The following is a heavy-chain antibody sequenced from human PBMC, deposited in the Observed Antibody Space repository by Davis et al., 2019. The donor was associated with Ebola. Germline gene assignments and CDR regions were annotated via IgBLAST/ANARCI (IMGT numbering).Heavy chain of an antibody. Sequence: PGGSLRLSFPASGFTFSSYAMHWVRQAPGKGLECVAVISYDGSNKYYADSVKGRFTISRDNSKNTLYLQMNSLRAEDTAVYYCARDLGWLPKGPFDYWGQGTLVTVSS. V-gene: IGHV3-30-3*01. D-gene: IGHD5-12*01. CDR2: ISYDGSNK. CDR1: GFTFSSYA. CDR3: ARDLGWLPKGPFDY. J-gene: IGHJ4*02.